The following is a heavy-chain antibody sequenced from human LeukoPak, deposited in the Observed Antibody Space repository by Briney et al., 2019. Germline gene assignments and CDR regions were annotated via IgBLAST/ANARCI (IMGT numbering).Heavy chain of an antibody. CDR3: ARDFNYYGSGSFPDY. D-gene: IGHD3-10*01. Sequence: ASVKVSCKASGYTFTGYYMHWVRQAPGQGLKWMGWINPNSGGTNYAQKFQGRVTMTRDTSISTAYMELSRLRSDDTAVYYCARDFNYYGSGSFPDYWGQGTLVTVSS. J-gene: IGHJ4*02. CDR1: GYTFTGYY. V-gene: IGHV1-2*02. CDR2: INPNSGGT.